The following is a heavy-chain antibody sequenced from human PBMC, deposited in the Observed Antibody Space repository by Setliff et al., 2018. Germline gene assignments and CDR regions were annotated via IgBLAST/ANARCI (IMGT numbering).Heavy chain of an antibody. D-gene: IGHD1-26*01. Sequence: PGESLKISCKGSGYRFSSHWIGWVRQMPGKGLEWMGIIYPGDSDTRYSPSFQGQVTISADKSISTAYLRWSSLKASDTAMYYCASSSGSSSNDAFDIWGQGTTVTVSS. J-gene: IGHJ3*02. CDR3: ASSSGSSSNDAFDI. CDR2: IYPGDSDT. V-gene: IGHV5-51*01. CDR1: GYRFSSHW.